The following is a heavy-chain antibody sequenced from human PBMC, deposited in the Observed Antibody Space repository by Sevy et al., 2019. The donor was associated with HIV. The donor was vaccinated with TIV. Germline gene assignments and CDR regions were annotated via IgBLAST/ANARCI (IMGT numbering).Heavy chain of an antibody. J-gene: IGHJ4*02. CDR3: AKELAYCSSTSCYLYFDY. V-gene: IGHV3-30*18. CDR1: GFTFSSYG. Sequence: GGSLRLSCAASGFTFSSYGMHWVRQAPGKGLEWVAVISYDGSNQYYADSVKGRFTISRDNSKNTLYLQMNSLRAEDTAVYYCAKELAYCSSTSCYLYFDYWGQGTLVTVSS. CDR2: ISYDGSNQ. D-gene: IGHD2-2*01.